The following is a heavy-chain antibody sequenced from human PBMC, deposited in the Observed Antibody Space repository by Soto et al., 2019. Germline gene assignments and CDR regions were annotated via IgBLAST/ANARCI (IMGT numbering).Heavy chain of an antibody. Sequence: ASVKVSCKASGYTFTSYGISWVRQAPGQGLEWMGWISAYNGNTNYAQKLQGRVTMTTDTSTSTAYMELRSLRSDDTAVYYCARDDLGYCSGGSCFINEYWGLGTLVTVSS. CDR1: GYTFTSYG. D-gene: IGHD2-15*01. V-gene: IGHV1-18*01. CDR3: ARDDLGYCSGGSCFINEY. J-gene: IGHJ4*02. CDR2: ISAYNGNT.